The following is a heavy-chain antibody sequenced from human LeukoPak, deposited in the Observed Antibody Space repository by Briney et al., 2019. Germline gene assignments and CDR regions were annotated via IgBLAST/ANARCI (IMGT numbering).Heavy chain of an antibody. Sequence: GRSLRLSCAASGFTFSSYGMNWVRQAPGRGLEWVSYISSSGSTLDYADSVKGRFSISRDNAKNSLYLQMNSLRAEDTAVYYCVRGLDYNVAWVYWGQGTLVTVSS. CDR1: GFTFSSYG. CDR2: ISSSGSTL. J-gene: IGHJ4*02. CDR3: VRGLDYNVAWVY. D-gene: IGHD3-10*01. V-gene: IGHV3-48*04.